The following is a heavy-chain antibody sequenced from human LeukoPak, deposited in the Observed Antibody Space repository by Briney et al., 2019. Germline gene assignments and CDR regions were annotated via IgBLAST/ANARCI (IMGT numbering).Heavy chain of an antibody. V-gene: IGHV4-59*08. CDR3: ARHASITGPDYYFDY. J-gene: IGHJ4*02. Sequence: PSEALSLTCAVYGGSFSGYYWSWIRQPPGKGLEWFGFVHHSGSTTYNPSLSSRVTISLDTSKRQVSLTLNSVTAADTAVYYCARHASITGPDYYFDYWGQGILVTVSS. CDR2: VHHSGST. D-gene: IGHD5-12*01. CDR1: GGSFSGYY.